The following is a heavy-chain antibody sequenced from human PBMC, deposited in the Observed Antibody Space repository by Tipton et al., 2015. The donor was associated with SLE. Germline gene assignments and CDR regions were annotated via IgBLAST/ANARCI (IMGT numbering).Heavy chain of an antibody. Sequence: SLRLSCVVSGFIFKNYGMHWVRQAPGKGLEWVAFVTYDGGDSDYADSVKGRFFTSRANSEERLYLQMTKVRADDTAIYYCAKDAPYEFENRGYYRDYWGEGAPITVSS. D-gene: IGHD3-22*01. CDR2: VTYDGGDS. J-gene: IGHJ4*02. CDR3: AKDAPYEFENRGYYRDY. V-gene: IGHV3-30*02. CDR1: GFIFKNYG.